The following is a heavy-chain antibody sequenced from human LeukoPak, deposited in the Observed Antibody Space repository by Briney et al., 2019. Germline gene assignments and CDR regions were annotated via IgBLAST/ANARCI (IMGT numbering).Heavy chain of an antibody. J-gene: IGHJ4*02. CDR2: VSFDGRNK. Sequence: GGSLRLSCEASGFSLSSYAFHWVRQAPGKGLEWVSFVSFDGRNKNYADSVRGRYTISRDNSKNTLYLQMNSVTYEDTAVYFCVRIVGHTTTDFWGQGTIVTVSS. CDR1: GFSLSSYA. V-gene: IGHV3-30-3*01. D-gene: IGHD1-26*01. CDR3: VRIVGHTTTDF.